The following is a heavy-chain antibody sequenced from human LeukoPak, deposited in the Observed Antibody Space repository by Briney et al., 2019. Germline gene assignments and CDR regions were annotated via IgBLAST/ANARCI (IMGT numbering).Heavy chain of an antibody. D-gene: IGHD5-18*01. CDR2: IYPNGNT. CDR1: GFTVSSNY. J-gene: IGHJ4*02. CDR3: ARRGHGYGSPFDY. Sequence: GGSLRLSCAASGFTVSSNYMNWVRQAPGKGLEWVSMIYPNGNTFYTDSVKGRFTISRDNSKNTLDLQMSSLRAEDTAIYYCARRGHGYGSPFDYWGQGTLVTVSS. V-gene: IGHV3-66*04.